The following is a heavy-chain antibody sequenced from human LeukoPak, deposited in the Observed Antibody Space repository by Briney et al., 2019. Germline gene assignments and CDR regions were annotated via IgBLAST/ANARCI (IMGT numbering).Heavy chain of an antibody. Sequence: ASVTVSCKASGYTFTSYDINWVRQAPGQGLEWMGWMNPNSGNTGYAQKFQGRVTMTRNTSISTAYMELSSLRSEDTAVYYCARVFRRGVVIPGFGYWGQGTLVTVSS. CDR3: ARVFRRGVVIPGFGY. CDR1: GYTFTSYD. CDR2: MNPNSGNT. D-gene: IGHD3-3*01. J-gene: IGHJ4*02. V-gene: IGHV1-8*01.